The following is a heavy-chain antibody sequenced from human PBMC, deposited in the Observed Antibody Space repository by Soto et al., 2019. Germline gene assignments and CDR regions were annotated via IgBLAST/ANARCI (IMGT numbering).Heavy chain of an antibody. CDR1: GGSISSYY. CDR3: ARALDYGALDY. Sequence: SETLSLTCTVSGGSISSYYWSWIRQPPGKGLEWIGYIYYSGSTNYNPSLKSRVTISVDTSKNQFSLKLSSVTAADTAVYYCARALDYGALDYWGQGTLVTVSS. J-gene: IGHJ4*02. D-gene: IGHD4-17*01. V-gene: IGHV4-59*01. CDR2: IYYSGST.